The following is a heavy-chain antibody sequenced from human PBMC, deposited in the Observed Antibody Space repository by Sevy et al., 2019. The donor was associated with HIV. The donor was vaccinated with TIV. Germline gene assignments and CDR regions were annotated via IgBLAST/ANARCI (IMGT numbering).Heavy chain of an antibody. V-gene: IGHV3-23*01. CDR2: ISGSGGSGDKT. CDR1: GFTFSNYA. D-gene: IGHD6-19*01. CDR3: TKDASTGWLSAFDF. Sequence: GGSLRLSCAASGFTFSNYAMNWVRQAPGKGLEWVSGISGSGGSGDKTNYADSVKGRFTISRDNSKNTLNLFMNSLRAEDSAVYYCTKDASTGWLSAFDFWGQGTTVTVSS. J-gene: IGHJ3*01.